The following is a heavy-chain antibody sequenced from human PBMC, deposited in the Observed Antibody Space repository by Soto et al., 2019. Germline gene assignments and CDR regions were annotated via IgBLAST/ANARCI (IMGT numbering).Heavy chain of an antibody. CDR1: GGSIGGVGYS. D-gene: IGHD3-10*01. CDR3: ARAQFYSGSGNYNNLMFDA. Sequence: SETLSLTCAVSGGSIGGVGYSWSWIRQPPGGGLEWIGYMYHSGTFLKSPSLKTRLTMSLDMSKNQFSLTLNSMTAADTAVYYCARAQFYSGSGNYNNLMFDAWGQGIQVTVSS. J-gene: IGHJ5*02. V-gene: IGHV4-30-2*01. CDR2: MYHSGTF.